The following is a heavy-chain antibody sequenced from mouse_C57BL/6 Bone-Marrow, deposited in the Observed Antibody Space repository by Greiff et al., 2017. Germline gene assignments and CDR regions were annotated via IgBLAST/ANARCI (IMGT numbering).Heavy chain of an antibody. J-gene: IGHJ1*03. D-gene: IGHD1-1*01. CDR3: AMYGSIFYWYFDV. V-gene: IGHV1-82*01. CDR2: IYPGDGDT. Sequence: QVQLQQSGPELVKPGASVKISCKASGYAFSSSWMNWVEQRPGKGLEWIGRIYPGDGDTNYNGKFKGKATLTADKSSSTAYMQLSSLTSEDSAVYFCAMYGSIFYWYFDVWGTGTTVTVSS. CDR1: GYAFSSSW.